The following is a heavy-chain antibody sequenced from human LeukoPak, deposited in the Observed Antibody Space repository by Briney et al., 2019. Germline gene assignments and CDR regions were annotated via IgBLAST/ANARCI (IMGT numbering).Heavy chain of an antibody. CDR1: GFTVIDNL. CDR2: AYCGGVT. D-gene: IGHD6-19*01. J-gene: IGHJ6*02. V-gene: IGHV3-53*01. Sequence: GGSLRLSCAASGFTVIDNLMIWVRQSPGRGLEWLSSAYCGGVTYYADSVKGRLTISRDHSNNSVSLQMNSLRAEDTAVYYCARDSGRYISGQGPYYYHGMDVWGQGTTVTVSS. CDR3: ARDSGRYISGQGPYYYHGMDV.